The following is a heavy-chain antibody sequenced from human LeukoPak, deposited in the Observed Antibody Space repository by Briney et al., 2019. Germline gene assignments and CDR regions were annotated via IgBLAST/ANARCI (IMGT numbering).Heavy chain of an antibody. J-gene: IGHJ4*02. CDR2: ISGSSSYI. CDR3: ASNHYYDSSGYYREHYYFDY. Sequence: GGSLRLSCAASGFTFSSYAMSWVRQAPGKGLEWVSAISGSSSYIYYADSVKGRFTISRDNAKNSLYLQMNSLRAEDTAVYYCASNHYYDSSGYYREHYYFDYWGQGTLVTVSS. V-gene: IGHV3-21*01. D-gene: IGHD3-22*01. CDR1: GFTFSSYA.